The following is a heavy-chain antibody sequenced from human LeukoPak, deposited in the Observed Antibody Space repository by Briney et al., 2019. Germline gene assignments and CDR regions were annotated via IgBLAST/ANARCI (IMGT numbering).Heavy chain of an antibody. V-gene: IGHV3-7*01. CDR1: GFTFSSYW. D-gene: IGHD3-22*01. J-gene: IGHJ4*02. CDR2: IKQDGSEK. Sequence: GGSLRLSCAASGFTFSSYWMSWVRQAPGKGLEWVANIKQDGSEKYYVDSVKGRFTISRDNAKSSLYLQMNSLRAEDTAVYYCARDRAHYYDSSGYFDYWGQGTLVTVSS. CDR3: ARDRAHYYDSSGYFDY.